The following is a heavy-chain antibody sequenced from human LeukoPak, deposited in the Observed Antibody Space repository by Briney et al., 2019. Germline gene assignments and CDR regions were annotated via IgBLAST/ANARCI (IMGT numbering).Heavy chain of an antibody. CDR3: ATDWGSSDY. V-gene: IGHV3-48*02. CDR2: ISSTSNTI. J-gene: IGHJ4*02. CDR1: GFTLSSYS. Sequence: ASLRLSSAASGFTLSSYSMNWVRQAPGPGLEWVSYISSTSNTIYYADSVKGRFTISRDNAKNSLYLQMNSLRDEDTAVYYCATDWGSSDYWGQGTLVTVSS. D-gene: IGHD7-27*01.